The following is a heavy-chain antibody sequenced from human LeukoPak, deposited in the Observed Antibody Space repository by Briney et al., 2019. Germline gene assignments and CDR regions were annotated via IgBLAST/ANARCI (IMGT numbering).Heavy chain of an antibody. V-gene: IGHV3-7*01. CDR2: IKQDGSEK. D-gene: IGHD3-22*01. CDR1: GFTFSSYW. CDR3: ARDPDSLYYYDSSGRDY. J-gene: IGHJ4*02. Sequence: GGSLRLSCAASGFTFSSYWMSWVRQAPGKGLEWVANIKQDGSEKYYVDSVKGRFTISRDNAKNSLYLQMNSLRAEDTAVYYCARDPDSLYYYDSSGRDYWGQGTPVTVSS.